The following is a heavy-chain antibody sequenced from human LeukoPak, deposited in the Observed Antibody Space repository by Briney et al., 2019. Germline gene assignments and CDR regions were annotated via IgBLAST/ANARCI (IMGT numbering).Heavy chain of an antibody. CDR1: GYTFTSYD. V-gene: IGHV1-8*01. J-gene: IGHJ6*03. CDR2: MNPNSGNT. CDR3: ARNDYYYYYMDV. Sequence: ASVKVSCKASGYTFTSYDINWVRQATGQGLEWTGWMNPNSGNTGYAQKFQGRVTMTRNTSISTAYMELSSLRSEDTAVYYCARNDYYYYYMDVWGKGTTVTVSS.